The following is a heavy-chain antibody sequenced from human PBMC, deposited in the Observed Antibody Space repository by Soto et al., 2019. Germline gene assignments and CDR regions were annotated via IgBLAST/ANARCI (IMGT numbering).Heavy chain of an antibody. D-gene: IGHD2-15*01. Sequence: EVQLVESGGGLVQPVGSLRLSYASSGFSVSSKDISWVRQTPGKGLEWVSLIQSGGSTYYAGSVKGRFTISSDNYENTLFLQMKRLRVEDTAVYYCTRDDVHCNRGRCYGVPMDVWGQGATVIVSS. V-gene: IGHV3-66*01. J-gene: IGHJ6*02. CDR3: TRDDVHCNRGRCYGVPMDV. CDR1: GFSVSSKD. CDR2: IQSGGST.